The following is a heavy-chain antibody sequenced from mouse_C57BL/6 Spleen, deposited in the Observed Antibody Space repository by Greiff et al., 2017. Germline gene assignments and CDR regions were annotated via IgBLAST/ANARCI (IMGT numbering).Heavy chain of an antibody. Sequence: EVKLQESGPELVKPGASVKISCKASGYSFTGYYMNWVKQSPEKSLEWIGEINPSTGGTTYNQKFKAKATLTVDKSSSTAYMQLKSLTSEDSAVYYCARGYYGSRGYFDVWGTGTTVTVSS. V-gene: IGHV1-42*01. CDR1: GYSFTGYY. CDR2: INPSTGGT. CDR3: ARGYYGSRGYFDV. J-gene: IGHJ1*03. D-gene: IGHD1-1*01.